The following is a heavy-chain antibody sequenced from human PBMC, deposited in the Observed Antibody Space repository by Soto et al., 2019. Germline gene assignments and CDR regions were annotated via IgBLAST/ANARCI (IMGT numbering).Heavy chain of an antibody. V-gene: IGHV3-7*01. CDR1: GFNFSTHW. D-gene: IGHD3-10*01. CDR2: MNQDGSEK. J-gene: IGHJ4*02. Sequence: EVQLVESGGGLVHPGGSLRLSCVASGFNFSTHWMSWVRQAPGKGLEWVANMNQDGSEKYYVDSIKGRFSISGDNAKNSLFQQMNSPRVEDTAVYYCAGEDLWFGDSWGQGTMVTVSS. CDR3: AGEDLWFGDS.